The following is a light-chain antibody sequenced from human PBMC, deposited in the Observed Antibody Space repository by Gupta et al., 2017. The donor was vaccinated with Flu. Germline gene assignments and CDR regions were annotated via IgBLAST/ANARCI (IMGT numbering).Light chain of an antibody. J-gene: IGKJ2*03. Sequence: EIVLTQSPGTLSLSPGERATLSCRASQSVSSSYLAWYQQKPGQAPRLLISGASSRDTVIPDLFSGSRYRTDFTLTISRREPDDFAVYYSQLDGSSPLYSFGQGTKLDIK. CDR2: GAS. CDR3: QLDGSSPLYS. CDR1: QSVSSSY. V-gene: IGKV3-20*01.